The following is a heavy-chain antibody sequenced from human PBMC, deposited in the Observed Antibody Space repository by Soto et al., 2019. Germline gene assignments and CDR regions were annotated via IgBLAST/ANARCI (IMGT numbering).Heavy chain of an antibody. CDR1: GGSFSGYY. CDR2: INHSGST. J-gene: IGHJ6*02. Sequence: PSETLSLTCAVYGGSFSGYYWSWIRQPPGKGLEWIGEINHSGSTNYNPSLKSRVTISVDTSKNQFSLKLSSVTAADTAVYYCAREGAARGYYYYGMDVWGQGTTVTVSS. V-gene: IGHV4-34*01. CDR3: AREGAARGYYYYGMDV. D-gene: IGHD3-16*01.